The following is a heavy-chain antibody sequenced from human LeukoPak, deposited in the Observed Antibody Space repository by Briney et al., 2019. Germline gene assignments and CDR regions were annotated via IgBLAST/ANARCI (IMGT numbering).Heavy chain of an antibody. CDR3: ARGGADYYDSSKLDY. CDR2: IWYDGSNK. V-gene: IGHV3-33*01. J-gene: IGHJ4*02. Sequence: PGRSLRPSCAASGFTFSSYGMHWVRQAPGKGLEWVAVIWYDGSNKYYADSVKGRFTISRDNSKNTLYLQMNSLRAEDTAVYYCARGGADYYDSSKLDYWGQGTLVTVSS. D-gene: IGHD3-22*01. CDR1: GFTFSSYG.